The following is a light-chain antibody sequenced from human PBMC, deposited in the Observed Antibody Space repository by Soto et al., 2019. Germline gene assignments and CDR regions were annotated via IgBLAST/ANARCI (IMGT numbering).Light chain of an antibody. Sequence: EIVLTQSPGTLSLSPGERATLSCRASQSVSRSYLAWYQQKPGQAPRLVIYGASRRATGSPDGFSGSGSGTHVTLSISRLEPEYFSVYYCQQYGGSPNTFGQGTKLELK. J-gene: IGKJ2*01. CDR1: QSVSRSY. V-gene: IGKV3-20*01. CDR3: QQYGGSPNT. CDR2: GAS.